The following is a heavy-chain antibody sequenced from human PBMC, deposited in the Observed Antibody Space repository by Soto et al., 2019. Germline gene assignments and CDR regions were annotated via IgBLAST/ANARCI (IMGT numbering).Heavy chain of an antibody. CDR1: GYSFTSYW. V-gene: IGHV5-51*01. Sequence: PGEFLKISCKSSGYSFTSYWIGWVRQMPGKGLEWMGIIYPGDSDTRYSPSFQGQVTISADKSISTAYLQWSSLKASDTAMYYCARGGPLGARREDWFDPWGQGTLVPVSS. CDR3: ARGGPLGARREDWFDP. J-gene: IGHJ5*02. CDR2: IYPGDSDT. D-gene: IGHD1-26*01.